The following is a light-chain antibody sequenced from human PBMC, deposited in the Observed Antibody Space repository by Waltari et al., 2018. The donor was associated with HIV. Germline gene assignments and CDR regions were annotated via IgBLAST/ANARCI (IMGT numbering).Light chain of an antibody. V-gene: IGLV2-11*01. CDR1: RRDSGVSYH. CDR3: CSYAGSKTHNVA. CDR2: DVT. Sequence: QSALTQSRSVSGSPVQSVTIYCPGTRRDSGVSYHVACIQQHPGKAPQIIIYDVTKRPTGVPDRFSGSKSGNPASLTISGLQAEDEADYYCCSYAGSKTHNVAFGGGTRLTVL. J-gene: IGLJ2*01.